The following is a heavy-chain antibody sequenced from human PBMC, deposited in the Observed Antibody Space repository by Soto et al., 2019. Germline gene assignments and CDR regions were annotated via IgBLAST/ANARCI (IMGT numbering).Heavy chain of an antibody. CDR3: ARSSFDY. V-gene: IGHV3-21*01. J-gene: IGHJ4*02. CDR1: GFTLSAYS. CDR2: ITSGSSYI. Sequence: GGSLRLSCAASGFTLSAYSMNWVRQAPGKGLEWVSSITSGSSYIYYADSVKGRFTISRDNAKNSLYLQINSLRAEDTAMYYCARSSFDYWGQGTLVTVSS.